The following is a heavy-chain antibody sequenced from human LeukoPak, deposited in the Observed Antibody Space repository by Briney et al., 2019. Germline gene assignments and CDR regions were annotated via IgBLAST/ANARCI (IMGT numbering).Heavy chain of an antibody. Sequence: ASVNVSYKVSVYTLTELSMYWVRQAPGKGLEWMGGFDPEDGETIYAQKFQGRVTMTEDTSTDTAYMELSSLRSEDTAVYYCATGVAPAAIGGMHVWGQGTTVTVSS. D-gene: IGHD2-2*02. J-gene: IGHJ6*02. CDR2: FDPEDGET. CDR3: ATGVAPAAIGGMHV. V-gene: IGHV1-24*01. CDR1: VYTLTELS.